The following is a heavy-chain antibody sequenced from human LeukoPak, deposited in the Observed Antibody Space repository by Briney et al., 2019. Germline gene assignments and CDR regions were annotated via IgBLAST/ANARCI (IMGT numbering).Heavy chain of an antibody. CDR2: IYTSGST. Sequence: SETLSLTCTVSGASISSYYWSWIRQPAGKGLEWIGRIYTSGSTNYNPSLKSRVTMSVDTSKNQFSLKLSSVTAADTAVYYCVRDDYGDYDRGRWFDPWGQGTLVTVSS. V-gene: IGHV4-4*07. CDR3: VRDDYGDYDRGRWFDP. CDR1: GASISSYY. D-gene: IGHD4-17*01. J-gene: IGHJ5*02.